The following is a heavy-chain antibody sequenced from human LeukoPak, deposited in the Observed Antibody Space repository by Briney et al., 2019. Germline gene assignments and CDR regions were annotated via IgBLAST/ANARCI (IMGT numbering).Heavy chain of an antibody. CDR2: ITHSGST. D-gene: IGHD5-12*01. Sequence: SETLSLTCAVYGGSFSGYYGSWIRQPPGKGLEWIGEITHSGSTNYNPSLKSRVTISVDTSKNQFSLKLSSVTAADTAVYYCARVENSAVDIVATIRWYFDYWGQGTLVTVSS. V-gene: IGHV4-34*01. J-gene: IGHJ4*02. CDR1: GGSFSGYY. CDR3: ARVENSAVDIVATIRWYFDY.